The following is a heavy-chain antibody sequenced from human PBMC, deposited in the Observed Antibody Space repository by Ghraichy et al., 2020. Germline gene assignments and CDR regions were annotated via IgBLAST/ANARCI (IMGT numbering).Heavy chain of an antibody. D-gene: IGHD3-22*01. CDR1: GGSFSGYY. J-gene: IGHJ4*02. CDR2: INHSGST. Sequence: GSLRLSCAVYGGSFSGYYWSWIRQPPGKGLEWIGEINHSGSTNYNPSLKSRVTISVDTSKNQFSLKLSSVTAADTAVYYCARGGGLSYYDSSGYQARPYYFDYWGQGTLVTVSS. CDR3: ARGGGLSYYDSSGYQARPYYFDY. V-gene: IGHV4-34*01.